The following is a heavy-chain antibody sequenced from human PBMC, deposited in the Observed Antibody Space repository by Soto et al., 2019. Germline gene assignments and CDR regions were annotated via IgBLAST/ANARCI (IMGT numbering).Heavy chain of an antibody. CDR1: GGSFIYYH. Sequence: SETLSLTCVVYGGSFIYYHWIWVRQPPGKGLEWIGEVKDRGRTKYNPSLKSRVIISLDTPKSQLSLKLSAVTAADTAIYYCARAGGAYDYSMDVWGQGTTVTVSS. V-gene: IGHV4-34*01. CDR3: ARAGGAYDYSMDV. J-gene: IGHJ6*02. D-gene: IGHD6-25*01. CDR2: VKDRGRT.